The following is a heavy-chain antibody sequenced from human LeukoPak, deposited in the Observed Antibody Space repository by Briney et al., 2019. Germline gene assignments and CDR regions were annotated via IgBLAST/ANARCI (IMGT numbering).Heavy chain of an antibody. Sequence: GGSLRLSCAASGFTFSSYWMHWVRHAPGEGLVWVSRINGPGSNTAYADSVKGRFTISRDNAKNTLYLQMNSLRAEDTAVYYCARDCSGINCYGHDAFDIWGQGTVVTVSS. D-gene: IGHD2-2*01. CDR1: GFTFSSYW. V-gene: IGHV3-74*01. CDR3: ARDCSGINCYGHDAFDI. CDR2: INGPGSNT. J-gene: IGHJ3*02.